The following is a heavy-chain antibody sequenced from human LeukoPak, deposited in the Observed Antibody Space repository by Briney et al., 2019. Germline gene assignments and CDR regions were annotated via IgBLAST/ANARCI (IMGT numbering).Heavy chain of an antibody. CDR3: ARAYGYDYYGVDA. D-gene: IGHD4-17*01. J-gene: IGHJ6*02. V-gene: IGHV4-4*02. Sequence: PSETLSLTCAVSGGSISSSNWWSWVRQPPGKGLEWIGEIYHSGSTNYNPSLKSRVTISVDKSKNQFSLKLSSVTAADTAVYYCARAYGYDYYGVDAWGQGTTVTVSS. CDR1: GGSISSSNW. CDR2: IYHSGST.